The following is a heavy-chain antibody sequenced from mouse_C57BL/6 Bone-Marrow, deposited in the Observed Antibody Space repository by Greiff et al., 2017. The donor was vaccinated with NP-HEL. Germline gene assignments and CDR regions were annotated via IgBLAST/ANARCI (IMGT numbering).Heavy chain of an antibody. Sequence: VQLQESGPGLVQPSPSLSITCTVSGFSFTSYGVHWVRQSPGKGLEWLGVICRGGSTAYNAAFMSRLSITKDNYKSQVFFKMNSLQADDTAIYYCATYYYGSSYSFAYWGQGTLVTVSA. J-gene: IGHJ3*01. CDR1: GFSFTSYG. CDR3: ATYYYGSSYSFAY. V-gene: IGHV2-5*01. D-gene: IGHD1-1*01. CDR2: ICRGGST.